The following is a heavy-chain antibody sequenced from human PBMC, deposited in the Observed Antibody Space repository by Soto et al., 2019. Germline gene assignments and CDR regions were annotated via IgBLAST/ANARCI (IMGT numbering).Heavy chain of an antibody. CDR2: IDWDDDK. CDR1: GFSLSTSGMR. CDR3: EPTFHCSGTLCPLDA. V-gene: IGHV2-70*04. J-gene: IGHJ5*02. Sequence: SGPTLVNPTQTLTLTCTCSGFSLSTSGMRVSWIRQPPGKALEWLARIDWDDDKFYNASLKTRLTISKDSSKNQVVLTMTNMDPVDTATYYCEPTFHCSGTLCPLDAWGMAVQVTF. D-gene: IGHD2-15*01.